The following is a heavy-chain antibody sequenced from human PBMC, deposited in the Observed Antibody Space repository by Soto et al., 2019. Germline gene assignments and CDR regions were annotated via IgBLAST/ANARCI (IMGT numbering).Heavy chain of an antibody. CDR2: ISGSGNST. J-gene: IGHJ6*04. CDR1: GFTFSNYG. CDR3: AKSAIVVVIAPAV. V-gene: IGHV3-23*01. Sequence: EVQLLESGGGLVQPGGSLRVSCAASGFTFSNYGMSWVRQGPGKGLEWVSGISGSGNSTYYSDSVKGRFTISRDNSKNTLYLQMNSLRAEDTAVYYCAKSAIVVVIAPAVWGTGTTVTVSS. D-gene: IGHD2-21*01.